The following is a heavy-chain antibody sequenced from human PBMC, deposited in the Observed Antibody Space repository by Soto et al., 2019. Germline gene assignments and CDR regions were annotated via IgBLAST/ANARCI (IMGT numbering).Heavy chain of an antibody. CDR1: GGSVTSGNYY. Sequence: PSETLSLTCTVSGGSVTSGNYYWSWIRQPPGKGLEWIAYIYYSGITNNNPPLKSRVTISVDTSKNQFSLKLTSVTAADTAVYYCARGRKYYYDNTGPFYFDHWGQGTLVTVSS. CDR2: IYYSGIT. J-gene: IGHJ4*02. V-gene: IGHV4-61*01. CDR3: ARGRKYYYDNTGPFYFDH. D-gene: IGHD3-22*01.